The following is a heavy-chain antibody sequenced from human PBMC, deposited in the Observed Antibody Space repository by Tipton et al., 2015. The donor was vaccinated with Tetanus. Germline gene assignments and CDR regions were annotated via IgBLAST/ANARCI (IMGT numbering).Heavy chain of an antibody. D-gene: IGHD3-10*01. V-gene: IGHV4-39*01. CDR1: GGSINSTTYY. CDR3: ARGDYYGSGTYDV. CDR2: IYFSGRA. Sequence: TLSLTCTVSGGSINSTTYYWGWIRQAPGKGLEWIGSIYFSGRAYYNPSLKSRVTISIHTSKNQLSLRLTSVTAADTAVYYCARGDYYGSGTYDVWGQGTTVTVPS. J-gene: IGHJ6*02.